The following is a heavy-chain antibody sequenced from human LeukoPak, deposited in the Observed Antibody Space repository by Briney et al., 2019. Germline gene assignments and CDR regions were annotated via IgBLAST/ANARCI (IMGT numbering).Heavy chain of an antibody. J-gene: IGHJ2*01. Sequence: PSETLSLTCAVYGGSFSGYYWSWIRQPPGKGLEWIGEINHSGSTNYNPSLKSRVTISADTSKNQFSPKLSSVTAADTAVYYCARGSRGGLRSRYFDLWGRGTLVTVSS. D-gene: IGHD2/OR15-2a*01. CDR2: INHSGST. CDR3: ARGSRGGLRSRYFDL. CDR1: GGSFSGYY. V-gene: IGHV4-34*01.